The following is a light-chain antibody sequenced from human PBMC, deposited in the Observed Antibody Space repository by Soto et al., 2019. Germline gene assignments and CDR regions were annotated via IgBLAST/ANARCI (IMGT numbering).Light chain of an antibody. CDR3: QHYDGSLWT. V-gene: IGKV3-20*01. J-gene: IGKJ1*01. CDR1: QNVTGNY. CDR2: GAS. Sequence: EVVLTKSPGTLSLSPGQRATFSCRASQNVTGNYLAWYQQEPGQAPRLLIFGASSRATGIPDRFSGSGSGTDFTLTISRLEPEDFAVYYCQHYDGSLWTFGQGTKVEIK.